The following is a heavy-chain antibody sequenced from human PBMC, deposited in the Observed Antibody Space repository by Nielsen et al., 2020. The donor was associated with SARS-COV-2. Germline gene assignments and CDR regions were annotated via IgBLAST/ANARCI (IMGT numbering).Heavy chain of an antibody. D-gene: IGHD6-19*01. CDR3: ARRSYYGMDV. V-gene: IGHV3-53*01. CDR1: GFTVSSNY. J-gene: IGHJ6*02. Sequence: GESLKISCAASGFTVSSNYMSWVRQAPGKGLEWVSVIYSGGSTYYADSVTGRFTISRDNSKNTLYLQMNRLRAEDTAVYYCARRSYYGMDVWGQGTMVTVSS. CDR2: IYSGGST.